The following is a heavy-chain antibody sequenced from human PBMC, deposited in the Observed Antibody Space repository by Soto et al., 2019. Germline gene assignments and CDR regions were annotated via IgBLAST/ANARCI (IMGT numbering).Heavy chain of an antibody. CDR2: ISSSSSYI. CDR3: ARERSSSSYGDY. D-gene: IGHD6-6*01. Sequence: GGSLRLSCAASGFTFSSYSMNWVRQAPGKGLEWVSYISSSSSYIYYADSVKGRFTISRDNAKNSLYLQMNSLRAEDTAVYYCARERSSSSYGDYWGQGTLVTVSS. V-gene: IGHV3-21*01. CDR1: GFTFSSYS. J-gene: IGHJ4*02.